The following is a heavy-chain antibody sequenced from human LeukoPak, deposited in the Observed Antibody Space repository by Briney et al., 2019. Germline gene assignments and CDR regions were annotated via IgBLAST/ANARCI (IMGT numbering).Heavy chain of an antibody. CDR1: GGSFSGYY. CDR2: IKHSGST. J-gene: IGHJ3*02. CDR3: ARDVLRYFEKGAFDI. Sequence: PSETLSLTCAVYGGSFSGYYWSWIRQPPGKGLEWIGEIKHSGSTNYNPSLKSRVTISVDTSKNQFSLKLSSVTAADTAVYYCARDVLRYFEKGAFDIWGQRTIVTVSS. D-gene: IGHD3-9*01. V-gene: IGHV4-34*01.